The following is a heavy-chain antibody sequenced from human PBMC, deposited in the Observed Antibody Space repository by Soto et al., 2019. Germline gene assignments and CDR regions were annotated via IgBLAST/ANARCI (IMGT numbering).Heavy chain of an antibody. V-gene: IGHV4-59*01. D-gene: IGHD1-26*01. CDR2: IYDSGSP. CDR1: GGSISVYY. J-gene: IGHJ4*02. CDR3: ARGVGSSPPRY. Sequence: PSETLSLTCTISGGSISVYYWSWIRQPPGQALEWIGNIYDSGSPYYNPSLRSRVIISADTSKNQISLKLTSATAADTADYYGARGVGSSPPRYWGQGALVTVSS.